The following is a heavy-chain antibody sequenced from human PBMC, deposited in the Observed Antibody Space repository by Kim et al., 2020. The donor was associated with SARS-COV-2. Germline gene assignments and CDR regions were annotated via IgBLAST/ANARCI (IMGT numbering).Heavy chain of an antibody. J-gene: IGHJ6*02. V-gene: IGHV3-21*01. CDR1: GFTFSSYS. CDR3: ARLPRGMTGSFKTSYYYYGMDV. CDR2: ISSSSSYI. D-gene: IGHD3-9*01. Sequence: GSLRLSCAASGFTFSSYSMNWVRQAPGKGLEWVSSISSSSSYIYYADSVKGRFTISRDNAKNSLYLQMNSLRAEDTAVYYCARLPRGMTGSFKTSYYYYGMDVWGQGTTVTVSS.